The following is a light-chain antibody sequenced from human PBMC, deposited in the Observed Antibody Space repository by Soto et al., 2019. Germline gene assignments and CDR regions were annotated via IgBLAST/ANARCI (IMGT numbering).Light chain of an antibody. J-gene: IGLJ2*01. CDR2: EVS. CDR3: SSYGGSNNLV. Sequence: QSVLTQPPSASGSPGQSVTISCTGTSSDVGGYNYVSWYQQHPGKAPKLMIYEVSKRPSGVPDRFSGSKSGNTASLTVSGLQAEDEDDYYCSSYGGSNNLVFGGGTKLTVL. V-gene: IGLV2-8*01. CDR1: SSDVGGYNY.